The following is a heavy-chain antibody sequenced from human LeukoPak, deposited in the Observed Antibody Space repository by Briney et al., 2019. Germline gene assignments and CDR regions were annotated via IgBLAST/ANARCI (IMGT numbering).Heavy chain of an antibody. D-gene: IGHD1-26*01. J-gene: IGHJ5*02. CDR1: GGTFSSYA. CDR2: IIPIFGTA. Sequence: SVKVSCKASGGTFSSYAISWVRQAPGQGLERMGGIIPIFGTANYAQKFQGRVTITADESTSTAYMELSSLRSEDTAVYYCARSPDLGEYSGSYGRFDPWGQGTLVTVSS. CDR3: ARSPDLGEYSGSYGRFDP. V-gene: IGHV1-69*13.